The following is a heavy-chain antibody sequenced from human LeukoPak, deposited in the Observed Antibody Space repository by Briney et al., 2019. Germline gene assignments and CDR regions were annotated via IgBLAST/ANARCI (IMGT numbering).Heavy chain of an antibody. D-gene: IGHD4-23*01. J-gene: IGHJ4*02. CDR1: GYTFTSYG. V-gene: IGHV1-18*01. CDR3: ARQGYSGHSQGAADY. CDR2: ISAYNCNT. Sequence: ASVKVSFKASGYTFTSYGISWVRQAPGQGLEWMGWISAYNCNTNYAQKLKGRVTMTTDTSTSTAYMELRSLRSDDTAVYYCARQGYSGHSQGAADYWGQGTLVTVS.